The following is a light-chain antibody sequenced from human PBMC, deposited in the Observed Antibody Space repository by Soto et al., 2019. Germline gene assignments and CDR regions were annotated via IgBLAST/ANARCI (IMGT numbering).Light chain of an antibody. CDR1: SSDIGAYDY. Sequence: QSVLPQPASLSGSPGQSITISCTGTSSDIGAYDYVSWFQQHPGKAPKLMISEVNNRPSGVSNRFSGSKSGNTAYLTISGLQVEDEAKYFCFSFTTTSTHVSGTGTKVTVL. V-gene: IGLV2-14*01. CDR2: EVN. CDR3: FSFTTTSTHV. J-gene: IGLJ1*01.